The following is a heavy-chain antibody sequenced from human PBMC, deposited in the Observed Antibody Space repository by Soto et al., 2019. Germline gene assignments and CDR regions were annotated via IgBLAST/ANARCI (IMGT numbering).Heavy chain of an antibody. D-gene: IGHD3-10*01. CDR1: GGSIRGNY. V-gene: IGHV4-59*08. Sequence: PSETLSLTCTVSGGSIRGNYWSWIRQPPGKRLEWLGYIYYTGYTKYNPSLESRVTISLDTSMTHVSLKLTSVTAADTAVYYCARLGNGSGANTYGSRFIDDYWGQGTLVTVSS. CDR3: ARLGNGSGANTYGSRFIDDY. CDR2: IYYTGYT. J-gene: IGHJ4*02.